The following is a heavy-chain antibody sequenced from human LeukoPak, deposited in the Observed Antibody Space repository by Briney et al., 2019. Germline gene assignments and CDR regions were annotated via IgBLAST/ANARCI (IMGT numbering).Heavy chain of an antibody. D-gene: IGHD1-1*01. J-gene: IGHJ4*02. V-gene: IGHV3-64*01. CDR1: GFTFSSYA. CDR2: ISSNGGST. Sequence: GGSPRLSCAASGFTFSSYAMHWVRQAPGKGLEYVSAISSNGGSTYYANSVKGRFTISRDNSKNTLYLQMGSLRAEDMAVYYCASASWNRGGWGQGTLVTVSS. CDR3: ASASWNRGG.